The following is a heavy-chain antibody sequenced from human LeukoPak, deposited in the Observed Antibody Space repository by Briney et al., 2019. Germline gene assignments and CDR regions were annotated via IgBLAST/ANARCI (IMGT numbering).Heavy chain of an antibody. Sequence: GGSLRLSCAASGFTFSSYGMHWVRQAPGKGLEWVAFIRYDGCNKYYADSVKGRFTISRDNSKNTLYLQMNSLRAEDTAVYYCAKLQSSGLQEDYWGQGTLVTVSS. CDR3: AKLQSSGLQEDY. D-gene: IGHD6-19*01. V-gene: IGHV3-30*02. CDR1: GFTFSSYG. J-gene: IGHJ4*02. CDR2: IRYDGCNK.